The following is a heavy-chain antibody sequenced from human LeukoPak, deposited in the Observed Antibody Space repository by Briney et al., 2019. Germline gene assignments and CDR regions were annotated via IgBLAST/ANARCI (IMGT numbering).Heavy chain of an antibody. Sequence: GGSLRLSCAASGFTFSNCNMNWVRHAPGKGLEWVSSISPSSSSIYYADSVKGRFTISRDNAKNSLYLQMNSLRAEDTAVYYCAKVGYYYDSSGYSTWGQGTLVTVSS. CDR1: GFTFSNCN. J-gene: IGHJ5*02. CDR2: ISPSSSSI. CDR3: AKVGYYYDSSGYST. V-gene: IGHV3-21*04. D-gene: IGHD3-22*01.